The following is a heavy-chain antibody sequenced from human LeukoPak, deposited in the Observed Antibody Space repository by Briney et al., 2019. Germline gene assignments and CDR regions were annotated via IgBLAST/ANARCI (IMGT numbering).Heavy chain of an antibody. V-gene: IGHV4-30-2*01. J-gene: IGHJ4*02. CDR1: GGSISSGGYS. D-gene: IGHD2-2*01. CDR2: IYHSGST. CDR3: ASTSFNEYYFDY. Sequence: SQTLSLTCAVSGGSISSGGYSWSWIRQPPGQGLEWIGYIYHSGSTYYNPSLKSRVTISVDRSKNQFSLKLSSVTAADTAVYYCASTSFNEYYFDYWGQGTLVTVSS.